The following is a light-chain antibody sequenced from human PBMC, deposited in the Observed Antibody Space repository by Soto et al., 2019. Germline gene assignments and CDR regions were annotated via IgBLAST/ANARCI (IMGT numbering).Light chain of an antibody. CDR1: QSIGSY. Sequence: DIQMTQSPSSLSASVGCRVTITCRSSQSIGSYLNWYQHKPGKAPNLLIYGASSLQSGVPSRFSGSGSGTDFTLTISSLRHEDFASYYCQQSYRTPLTFGAGTKVDIK. CDR3: QQSYRTPLT. CDR2: GAS. J-gene: IGKJ4*01. V-gene: IGKV1-39*01.